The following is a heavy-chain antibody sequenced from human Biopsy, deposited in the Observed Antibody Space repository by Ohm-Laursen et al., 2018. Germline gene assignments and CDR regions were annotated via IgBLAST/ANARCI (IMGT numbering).Heavy chain of an antibody. CDR2: IFYRGST. CDR1: GGSISNNNYY. D-gene: IGHD3-22*01. CDR3: ARDYDTSGYYYVS. Sequence: QTLSLTCTVSGGSISNNNYYWGWIRQPPGKGLEWIGSIFYRGSTHYKPSLKSRVNISVDTSKNQFSLKLNSVTAADTAVYYCARDYDTSGYYYVSWGQGTLVTVSS. J-gene: IGHJ5*02. V-gene: IGHV4-39*01.